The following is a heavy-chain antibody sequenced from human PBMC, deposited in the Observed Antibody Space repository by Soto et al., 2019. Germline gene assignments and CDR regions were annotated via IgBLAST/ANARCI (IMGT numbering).Heavy chain of an antibody. CDR3: ARAYGSYFDP. CDR1: GYTFTSYD. V-gene: IGHV1-8*01. D-gene: IGHD3-10*01. CDR2: MNPNNGAT. Sequence: QVQLVQSGAEVKKPGASVKVSCKPSGYTFTSYDINWVRQATGQGPEWMGWMNPNNGATGYAQKFQGRVTMTRDTPMTTAYMELSSLRSEDAAVFSCARAYGSYFDPWGQGALFTFPS. J-gene: IGHJ5*02.